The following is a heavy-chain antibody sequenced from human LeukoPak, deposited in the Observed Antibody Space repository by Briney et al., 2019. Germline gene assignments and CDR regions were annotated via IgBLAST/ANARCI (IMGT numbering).Heavy chain of an antibody. D-gene: IGHD3-10*01. CDR2: IYTSRSS. J-gene: IGHJ4*02. CDR1: GGSISSYY. Sequence: PSETLSLTCTVPGGSISSYYWSWVRQPAGKGVEWVGRIYTSRSSNSNPSLHSRVPLSLDTSKNHFSLNLSSVTAADTAVYYCARAAWFGELSYYFDYWGQGTLVTVSS. CDR3: ARAAWFGELSYYFDY. V-gene: IGHV4-4*07.